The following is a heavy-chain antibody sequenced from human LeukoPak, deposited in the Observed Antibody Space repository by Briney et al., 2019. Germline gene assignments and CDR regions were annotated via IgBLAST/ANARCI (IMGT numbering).Heavy chain of an antibody. J-gene: IGHJ4*02. D-gene: IGHD3-22*01. CDR2: IIPILGIA. CDR1: GGTFSSYA. Sequence: SVTVSCKASGGTFSSYAISWVRQAPGQGLEWMGRIIPILGIANYAQKFQGRVTITADKSTSTAYMELSSLRSEDTAVYYYATDEPVYYDSSGYKDYWGQGTLVTVSS. CDR3: ATDEPVYYDSSGYKDY. V-gene: IGHV1-69*04.